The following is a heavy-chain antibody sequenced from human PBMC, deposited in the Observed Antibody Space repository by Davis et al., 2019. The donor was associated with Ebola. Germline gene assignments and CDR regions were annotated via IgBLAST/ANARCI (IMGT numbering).Heavy chain of an antibody. V-gene: IGHV3-7*03. Sequence: GESLKISCAASGFNFRSYWMGWVRQAPGKGLEWVANINQDGSEPKYVDSVKGRFTISRDNAKNSLYLQMNSLRAEDTAIYYCVRFFFDLWGQGALVTVSS. CDR2: INQDGSEP. CDR3: VRFFFDL. J-gene: IGHJ4*02. CDR1: GFNFRSYW.